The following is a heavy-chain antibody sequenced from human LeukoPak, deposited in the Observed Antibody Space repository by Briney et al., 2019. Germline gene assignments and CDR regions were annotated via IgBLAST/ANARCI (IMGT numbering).Heavy chain of an antibody. D-gene: IGHD1-14*01. CDR1: GYTFTGYY. Sequence: ASVKVSCKASGYTFTGYYMHWVRQAPGQGLEWMGRINPNSGGTNYAQKFQGRVTMTRDTSISTAYMELSRLRSDDTAVYYCARPSRRGYYYYYGMDVWGQGTTVTVSS. J-gene: IGHJ6*02. CDR3: ARPSRRGYYYYYGMDV. V-gene: IGHV1-2*06. CDR2: INPNSGGT.